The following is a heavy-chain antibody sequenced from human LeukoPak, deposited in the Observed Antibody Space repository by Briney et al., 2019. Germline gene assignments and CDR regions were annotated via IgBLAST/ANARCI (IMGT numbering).Heavy chain of an antibody. V-gene: IGHV3-23*01. Sequence: GGSLRLSCAASGFTFSDYHMAWVRQAPGKGLEWVSAIVGSSTYYADSVKGRFTISRDNSKNTLYLQMNSLRAEDTAVYYCTKDESGSSWYNWGQGTLVTVSS. D-gene: IGHD6-13*01. J-gene: IGHJ4*02. CDR2: IVGSST. CDR1: GFTFSDYH. CDR3: TKDESGSSWYN.